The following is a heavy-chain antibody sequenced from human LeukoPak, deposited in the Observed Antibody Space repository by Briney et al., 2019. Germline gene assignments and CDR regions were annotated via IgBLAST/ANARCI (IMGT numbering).Heavy chain of an antibody. J-gene: IGHJ4*02. V-gene: IGHV7-4-1*02. CDR1: GYTFSTYP. D-gene: IGHD3-22*01. Sequence: SVKVSCKASGYTFSTYPMNWVRQAPGQGLEWVGWININTGSPTYAQGLKGRFVFSLATSVSPAFLQISSLKAEDTALYYCVRGIDTTGYFNYWGQGTLVTVSS. CDR3: VRGIDTTGYFNY. CDR2: ININTGSP.